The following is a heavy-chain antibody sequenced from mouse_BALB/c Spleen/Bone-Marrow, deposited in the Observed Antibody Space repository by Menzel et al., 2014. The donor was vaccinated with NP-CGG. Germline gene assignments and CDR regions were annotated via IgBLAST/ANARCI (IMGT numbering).Heavy chain of an antibody. V-gene: IGHV1S127*01. CDR1: DYTFTSYW. CDR2: IDPSNSET. Sequence: QVQLQQSGPDLVRPGASVKMSCKASDYTFTSYWMHWVKQRPGQGLEWIGMIDPSNSETRLNQKFKDKATLNVDKSSNTAYMHLSSLTSEDSAVCYCARTFQPRRAMDYWGQGSSVTVSS. CDR3: ARTFQPRRAMDY. J-gene: IGHJ4*01. D-gene: IGHD6-1*01.